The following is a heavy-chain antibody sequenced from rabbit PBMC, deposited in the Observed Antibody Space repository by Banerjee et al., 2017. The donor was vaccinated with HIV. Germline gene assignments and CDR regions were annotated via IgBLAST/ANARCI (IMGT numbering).Heavy chain of an antibody. CDR2: IYSGDGNT. Sequence: QEQLEESGGGLVTPGGTLTLTCTASGFIISTYNMGWVRQAPGKGLEWIASIYSGDGNTYYASWAKGRFTISKTSSTTVTLQMASLTAADTATYFCVGSDYFVLWGPGTLVTV. CDR3: VGSDYFVL. V-gene: IGHV1S45*01. J-gene: IGHJ4*01. D-gene: IGHD1-1*01. CDR1: GFIISTYN.